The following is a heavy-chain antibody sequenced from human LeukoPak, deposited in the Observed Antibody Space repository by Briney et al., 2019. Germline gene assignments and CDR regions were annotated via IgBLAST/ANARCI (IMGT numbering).Heavy chain of an antibody. D-gene: IGHD4-17*01. CDR2: IWYDGSNE. CDR1: GFIFSRYG. CDR3: ASAFGDYGYDY. J-gene: IGHJ4*02. Sequence: GGSLRLSCVGSGFIFSRYGMHWVRQAPGKGLEWVAVIWYDGSNEYYADSVKGRFTISRDNSKNTLYLEMNSLRDEGTAVYYCASAFGDYGYDYWGQGTLVTVSS. V-gene: IGHV3-33*01.